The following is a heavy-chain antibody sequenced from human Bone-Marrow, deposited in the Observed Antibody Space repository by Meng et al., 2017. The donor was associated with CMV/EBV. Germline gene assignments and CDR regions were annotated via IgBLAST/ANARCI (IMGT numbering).Heavy chain of an antibody. J-gene: IGHJ4*02. D-gene: IGHD6-19*01. CDR3: ARVLRGIAVAGYDY. CDR1: GASISSNY. CDR2: ISHNGYI. V-gene: IGHV4-59*01. Sequence: SETLSLTCTVSGASISSNYWSWNRRPPGKGLQYIGSISHNGYINYNPSLKSRVTISVDTSKNQFSLKLSSVTAADTAVYYCARVLRGIAVAGYDYWGQGTLVTVSS.